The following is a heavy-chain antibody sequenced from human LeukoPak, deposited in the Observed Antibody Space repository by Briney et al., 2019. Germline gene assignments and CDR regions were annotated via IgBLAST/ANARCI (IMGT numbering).Heavy chain of an antibody. CDR1: GFTVSSNY. J-gene: IGHJ4*02. D-gene: IGHD5-12*01. V-gene: IGHV3-53*01. Sequence: GGSLRLSCAASGFTVSSNYMSWVRQAPGKGLEWVSVIYSGGSTYYADSVKGRFTISRDNAKNTLYLQMNSLGAEETAVYYCASAAGYSGYDFGGYFDYWGQGTLVTVSS. CDR2: IYSGGST. CDR3: ASAAGYSGYDFGGYFDY.